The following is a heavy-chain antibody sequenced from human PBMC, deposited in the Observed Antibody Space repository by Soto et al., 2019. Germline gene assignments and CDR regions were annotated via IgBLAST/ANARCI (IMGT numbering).Heavy chain of an antibody. D-gene: IGHD3-3*01. Sequence: EVQLVESGGGLVQPGGSLKLSCAASGFTFSGSAMHWVRQASGKGLEWVGRIRSKANSYATAYAASVEGRFTISRDDSKNTAYLQMNSLKTEDTAVYYCTKSGYWAAFDSWGQGTMVTVSS. CDR2: IRSKANSYAT. CDR3: TKSGYWAAFDS. CDR1: GFTFSGSA. J-gene: IGHJ3*02. V-gene: IGHV3-73*01.